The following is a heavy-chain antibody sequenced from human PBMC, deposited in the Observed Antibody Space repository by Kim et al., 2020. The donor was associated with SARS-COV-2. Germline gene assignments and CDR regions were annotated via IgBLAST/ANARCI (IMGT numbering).Heavy chain of an antibody. CDR3: ARGVEMATIGSFFDY. D-gene: IGHD2-21*01. CDR1: GYSISSGYY. Sequence: SETLSLTCTVSGYSISSGYYWGWIRQPPGKGLEWIGSIYHSGSTYYNPSLKSRVTISVDTSKNQFSLKLSSVTAADTAVYYCARGVEMATIGSFFDYWG. CDR2: IYHSGST. V-gene: IGHV4-38-2*02. J-gene: IGHJ4*01.